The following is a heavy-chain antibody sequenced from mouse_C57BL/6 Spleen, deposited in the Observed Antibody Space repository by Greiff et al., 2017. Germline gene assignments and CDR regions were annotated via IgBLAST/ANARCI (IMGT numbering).Heavy chain of an antibody. Sequence: VQLKESGPGLVQPSQSLSITCTVSGFSLTSYGVHWVRQSPGKGLEWLGVIWSGGSTDYNAAFISRLSISKDNSTSQVFFKMNSLQADDTAIYYCARSYDYDDSYAMDYWGQGTSVTVSS. J-gene: IGHJ4*01. CDR3: ARSYDYDDSYAMDY. V-gene: IGHV2-2*01. D-gene: IGHD2-4*01. CDR1: GFSLTSYG. CDR2: IWSGGST.